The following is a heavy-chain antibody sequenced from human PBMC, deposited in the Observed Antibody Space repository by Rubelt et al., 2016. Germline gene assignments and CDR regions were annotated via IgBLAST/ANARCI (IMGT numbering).Heavy chain of an antibody. V-gene: IGHV4-30-4*07. CDR3: ARDRRGYSAYIDY. D-gene: IGHD5-12*01. CDR2: IHYSGST. J-gene: IGHJ4*02. CDR1: GGSISSGGYS. Sequence: SGGSISSGGYSWSWIRQPPGKGLEWIGYIHYSGSTYYNPSLKSRVTISVDTSKNQFSLKLSSVTAADTAVYYCARDRRGYSAYIDYWGQGTLVTVSS.